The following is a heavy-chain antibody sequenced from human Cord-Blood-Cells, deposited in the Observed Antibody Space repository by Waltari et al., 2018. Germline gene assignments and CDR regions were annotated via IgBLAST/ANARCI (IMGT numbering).Heavy chain of an antibody. J-gene: IGHJ4*02. CDR1: GGSISSSSYY. CDR2: IYYSGST. CDR3: ARHSGIVGATFDY. V-gene: IGHV4-39*01. Sequence: QLQLQESGPGLVKPSETLSITCTVSGGSISSSSYYWGWIRQPPGKGLEWIGSIYYSGSTYYNPSLKSRVTISGDTSKNQFSLKLSSVTAADTALYYCARHSGIVGATFDYWGQGTLVTVSS. D-gene: IGHD1-26*01.